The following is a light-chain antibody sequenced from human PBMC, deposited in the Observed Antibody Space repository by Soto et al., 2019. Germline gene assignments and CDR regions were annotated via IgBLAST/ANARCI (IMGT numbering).Light chain of an antibody. J-gene: IGLJ2*01. CDR3: SSYAGSNNVF. Sequence: QSALTQPPSASGSPGQSVTISCTGTSSDVGGYNYVSWYQQHPGKAPKLMIYEVSKRPSGVPDRFSGSKSGNTASLTVSGLQAEDEADYYCSSYAGSNNVFFGGGTKVTVL. CDR2: EVS. V-gene: IGLV2-8*01. CDR1: SSDVGGYNY.